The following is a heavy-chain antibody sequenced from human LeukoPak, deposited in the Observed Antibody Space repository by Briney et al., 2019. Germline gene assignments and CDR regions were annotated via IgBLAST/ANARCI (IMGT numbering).Heavy chain of an antibody. CDR3: ARDLRMVRATYPSP. Sequence: PGGSLRLSCAASGFTFSDHYMDWVRQAPGKGLEWVGRIRNKANSCITGYAASVKGRFTISRDDPKNSLYLQMNSLKTEDTALYYCARDLRMVRATYPSPWGQGTLVTVSS. J-gene: IGHJ5*02. D-gene: IGHD1-26*01. CDR2: IRNKANSCIT. CDR1: GFTFSDHY. V-gene: IGHV3-72*01.